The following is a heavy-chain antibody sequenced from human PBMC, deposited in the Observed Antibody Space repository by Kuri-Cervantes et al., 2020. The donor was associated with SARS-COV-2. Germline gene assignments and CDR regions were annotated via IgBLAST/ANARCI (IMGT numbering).Heavy chain of an antibody. J-gene: IGHJ4*02. D-gene: IGHD3-22*01. Sequence: SETLSLTCAVYGGSFSGYYWSWIRQPPGKGLEWIGEINHSGSTNYNPSLKSRVTISVDTSKNQFSLKLSSVTAADTAVYYCARLNYDSSGYYADYWGQGTLVTCYS. CDR1: GGSFSGYY. V-gene: IGHV4-34*01. CDR3: ARLNYDSSGYYADY. CDR2: INHSGST.